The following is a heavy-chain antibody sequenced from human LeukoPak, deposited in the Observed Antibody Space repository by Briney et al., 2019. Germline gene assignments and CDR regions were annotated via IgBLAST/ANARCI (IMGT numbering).Heavy chain of an antibody. CDR2: IYYGGST. V-gene: IGHV4-59*01. J-gene: IGHJ6*04. CDR3: ARERASGYPSGYYGMAV. Sequence: SETLSLTCTVSGGSISSYYWSWVRQPPGKGVEWVGYIYYGGSTNYNPSLKSRATISVDTSKNQLSLKLSSVTAAATAVYYCARERASGYPSGYYGMAVWGKRPTVTVSS. D-gene: IGHD6-25*01. CDR1: GGSISSYY.